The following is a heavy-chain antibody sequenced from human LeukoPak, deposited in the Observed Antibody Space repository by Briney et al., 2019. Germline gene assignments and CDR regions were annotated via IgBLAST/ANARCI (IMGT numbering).Heavy chain of an antibody. CDR2: IIPIFGTA. CDR1: GGTFSSYA. CDR3: ATPPYGGYKGYFDY. V-gene: IGHV1-69*13. J-gene: IGHJ4*02. D-gene: IGHD5-12*01. Sequence: GASVKVSCKASGGTFSSYAISWVRQAPGQGLEWMGGIIPIFGTANYAQKFQGRVTIIADESTSTVYMELSSLRSEDTAVYYCATPPYGGYKGYFDYWGQGTLVTVSS.